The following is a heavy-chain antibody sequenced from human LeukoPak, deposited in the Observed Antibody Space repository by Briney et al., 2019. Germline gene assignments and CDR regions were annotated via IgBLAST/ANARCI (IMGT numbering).Heavy chain of an antibody. J-gene: IGHJ4*02. CDR3: ARDFGRWLIDY. V-gene: IGHV3-48*03. CDR1: GFAFSSYE. D-gene: IGHD4-23*01. CDR2: IRSTSNTI. Sequence: GGSLRLSCAASGFAFSSYEMNWVRQAPGKGLEWVSYIRSTSNTIYYADSMKGRFTISRDNAKNSLYLQMNSLRAEDTAVYYCARDFGRWLIDYWGQGTLVTVSS.